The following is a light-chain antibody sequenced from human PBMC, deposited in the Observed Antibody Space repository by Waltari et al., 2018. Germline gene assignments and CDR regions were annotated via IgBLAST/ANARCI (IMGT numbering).Light chain of an antibody. CDR2: RDI. CDR1: NLQYNY. Sequence: YEMTQPPSVSVSPGQTASITCSGDNLQYNYVYWYQHKPGKSPLLILYRDIERPSGIPERFSGSNSGNTATLTISETQAMDEADYYCQAWDTSTGVVFGGGTKLTVL. V-gene: IGLV3-1*01. CDR3: QAWDTSTGVV. J-gene: IGLJ2*01.